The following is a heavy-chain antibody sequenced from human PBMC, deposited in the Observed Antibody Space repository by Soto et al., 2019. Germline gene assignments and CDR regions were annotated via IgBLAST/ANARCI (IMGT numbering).Heavy chain of an antibody. CDR3: ARGLSYYYDSSSYYFDY. CDR1: GFTFSEYS. Sequence: GGSLRLSCTASGFTFSEYSMSWVRQAPGKGLEWVSSITHSGTYVYYPGSVKGRFTISRENAKNSLYLQMNSLRAGDTAVYYCARGLSYYYDSSSYYFDYWGQGTLVTVSS. D-gene: IGHD3-22*01. CDR2: ITHSGTYV. V-gene: IGHV3-21*01. J-gene: IGHJ4*02.